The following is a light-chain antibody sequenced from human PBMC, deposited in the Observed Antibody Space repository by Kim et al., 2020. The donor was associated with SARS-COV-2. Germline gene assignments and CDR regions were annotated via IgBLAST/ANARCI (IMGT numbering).Light chain of an antibody. V-gene: IGKV3-15*01. CDR2: AAS. CDR3: QQYNNWPPWT. J-gene: IGKJ1*01. Sequence: PGERHTLSGRASQSVGTTLAWYQQKPGQAPRLLIYAASTRATGIPARFSGSGSGTEFTLTISSPQSEDFAVYYCQQYNNWPPWTFGQGTKVDIK. CDR1: QSVGTT.